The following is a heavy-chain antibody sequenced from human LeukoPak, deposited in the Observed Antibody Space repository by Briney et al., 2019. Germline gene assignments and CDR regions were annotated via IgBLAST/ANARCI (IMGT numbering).Heavy chain of an antibody. J-gene: IGHJ4*02. CDR3: AKDIFTTGWYRAFDY. D-gene: IGHD6-19*01. CDR2: ISWNSGSI. CDR1: RFTFDDYA. Sequence: PGRSLRLSCAASRFTFDDYAMHWVRQAPGKGLEWVSGISWNSGSIGYADSVKGRFTISRDNAKNSQYLQMNSLRAEDTAFYYCAKDIFTTGWYRAFDYWGQGTLVSVSS. V-gene: IGHV3-9*01.